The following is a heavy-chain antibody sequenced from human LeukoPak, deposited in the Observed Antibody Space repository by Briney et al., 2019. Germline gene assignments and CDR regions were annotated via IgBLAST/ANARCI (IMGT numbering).Heavy chain of an antibody. J-gene: IGHJ4*02. D-gene: IGHD2-8*01. Sequence: GASVKVSCKASGYTLTGYYMHWVRQAPGQGLEWMGWINPNSGGTNYAQKFQGWVTMTRDTSISTAYMELSRLRSDDTAVYYCARSIDCTNGVCYLSFDYWGQGTLVTVSS. CDR3: ARSIDCTNGVCYLSFDY. CDR2: INPNSGGT. CDR1: GYTLTGYY. V-gene: IGHV1-2*04.